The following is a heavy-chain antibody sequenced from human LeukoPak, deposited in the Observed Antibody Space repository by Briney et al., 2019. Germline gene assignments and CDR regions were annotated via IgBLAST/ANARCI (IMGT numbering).Heavy chain of an antibody. D-gene: IGHD4-17*01. CDR3: LGVETTGDNYYYGMDV. CDR2: ISSSSSTI. V-gene: IGHV3-48*04. CDR1: GFTFSSYA. Sequence: GGSLRLSCAASGFTFSSYAMNWVRQAPGKGLEWLSYISSSSSTIYYADSVKGRFTISRDNAKNSLYLQMDSLRPEDTALYYCLGVETTGDNYYYGMDVWGRGTTVTVSS. J-gene: IGHJ6*02.